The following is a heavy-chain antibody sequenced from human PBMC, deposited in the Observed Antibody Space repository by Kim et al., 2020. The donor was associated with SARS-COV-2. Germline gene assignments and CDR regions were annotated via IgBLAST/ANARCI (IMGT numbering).Heavy chain of an antibody. D-gene: IGHD3-16*01. Sequence: STIYYADSVKGRCTISRDNAKNSLYLQMNSLRDEDTAVYYCARGRYYFDYWGQGTLVTVSS. CDR2: STI. J-gene: IGHJ4*02. V-gene: IGHV3-48*02. CDR3: ARGRYYFDY.